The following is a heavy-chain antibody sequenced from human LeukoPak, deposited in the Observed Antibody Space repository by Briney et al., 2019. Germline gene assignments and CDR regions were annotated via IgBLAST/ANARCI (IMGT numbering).Heavy chain of an antibody. J-gene: IGHJ4*02. CDR3: ASSGSYRFDY. V-gene: IGHV3-48*02. CDR2: ITASGTAM. CDR1: GFTFSSCS. Sequence: GGSLRPSCAASGFTFSSCSMNWVRQAPGKGLEWVSHITASGTAMFYADSVKGRFTISRDNAKSSLYLQMNSLRDEDTAVYYCASSGSYRFDYWGQGTLVTVSS. D-gene: IGHD1-26*01.